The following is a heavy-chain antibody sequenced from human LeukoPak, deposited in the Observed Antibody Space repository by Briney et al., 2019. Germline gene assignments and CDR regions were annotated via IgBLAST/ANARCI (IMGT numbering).Heavy chain of an antibody. J-gene: IGHJ4*02. CDR3: AKVALLWFGELLFPSFDY. Sequence: GGSPRLSCAASGFTFSSYGMTWVRQAPGKGLEWVSYISSSSSTIYYADSVKGRFTISRDNAKNSLYLQMNSLRAEDTAVYYCAKVALLWFGELLFPSFDYWGQGTLVTVSS. CDR2: ISSSSSTI. CDR1: GFTFSSYG. D-gene: IGHD3-10*01. V-gene: IGHV3-48*04.